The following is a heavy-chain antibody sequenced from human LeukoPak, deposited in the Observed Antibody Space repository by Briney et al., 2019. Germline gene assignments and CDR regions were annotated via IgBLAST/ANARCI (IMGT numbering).Heavy chain of an antibody. CDR1: GGSFSGYY. CDR3: ARGDRWLRSFDY. D-gene: IGHD5-12*01. V-gene: IGHV4-34*01. Sequence: SETLSLTCAVYGGSFSGYYWSWVRQPPGKGLEWIGEIIHSGITNYNPPLKSRPTISVDTSNNQFPLPLSSVPAADTPRYYFARGDRWLRSFDYWGQGTLVTVSS. CDR2: IIHSGIT. J-gene: IGHJ4*02.